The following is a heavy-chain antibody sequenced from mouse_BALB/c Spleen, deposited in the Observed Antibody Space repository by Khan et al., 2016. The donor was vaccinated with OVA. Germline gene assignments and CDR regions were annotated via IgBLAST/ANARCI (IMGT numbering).Heavy chain of an antibody. Sequence: EVQLQESGPGLVKPSQSLSLTCTVTGYSITSGYVWNLIRQFPGNKLEWMCIITYSGNTNYNPSLKSRISITRDTSKNQFFLQLNSVTTEDTATYYCARTATIKYWGQGTTLTVSS. CDR2: ITYSGNT. V-gene: IGHV3-2*02. CDR1: GYSITSGYV. CDR3: ARTATIKY. J-gene: IGHJ2*01. D-gene: IGHD1-2*01.